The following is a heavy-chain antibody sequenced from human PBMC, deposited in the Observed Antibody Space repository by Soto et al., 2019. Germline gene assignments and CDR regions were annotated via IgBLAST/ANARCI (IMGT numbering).Heavy chain of an antibody. Sequence: QVQLQESGPGLVKPSETLSLTCTVSGGSVSSGSYYWSWIRQPPGKGLEWIGYIYYSGSTNYNPSLKSRVTISVDTSKNQFSLKLSSVTAADTAVYYCARGVPTPGFLGMDVWGQGTTVTVSS. D-gene: IGHD2-15*01. CDR1: GGSVSSGSYY. CDR2: IYYSGST. J-gene: IGHJ6*02. V-gene: IGHV4-61*01. CDR3: ARGVPTPGFLGMDV.